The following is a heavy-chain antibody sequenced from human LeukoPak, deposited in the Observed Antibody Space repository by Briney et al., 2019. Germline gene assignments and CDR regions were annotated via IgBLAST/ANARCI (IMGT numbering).Heavy chain of an antibody. D-gene: IGHD3-22*01. CDR2: ISGSGGST. CDR1: GFTFTTYA. V-gene: IGHV3-23*01. Sequence: GGSLRLSCAASGFTFTTYAMSWVRQAPRKGLECVSTISGSGGSTYFAASVKGRFTISRDNSKNTLYLQMNSLRAEDTAVYYCAKTSSGYLYDAFDVWGQGTMVTVSS. J-gene: IGHJ3*01. CDR3: AKTSSGYLYDAFDV.